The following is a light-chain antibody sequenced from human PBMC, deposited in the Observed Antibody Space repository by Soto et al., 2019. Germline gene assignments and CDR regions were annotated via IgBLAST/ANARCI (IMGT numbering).Light chain of an antibody. CDR1: SSDIGVYNY. CDR2: EVS. J-gene: IGLJ3*02. Sequence: QSVLTQPASVSGSPGQSITISCTGTSSDIGVYNYVSWYQQHPGKAPKLVICEVSNQPSGVSSRFSGSKSGNTASLTISGLRAEDEADYYCTSFTTTNIWVFGGGTKVTVL. V-gene: IGLV2-14*01. CDR3: TSFTTTNIWV.